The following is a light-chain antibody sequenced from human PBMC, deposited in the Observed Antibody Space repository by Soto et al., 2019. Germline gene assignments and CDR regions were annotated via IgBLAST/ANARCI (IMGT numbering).Light chain of an antibody. CDR2: GAS. CDR3: QQYGSSSWT. Sequence: DIVMMQSPATLSVPPVQRSTLSCMASQSVSSNLAWYQQKPGQAPRLLIYGASSRATGIPDRFSGSGSGTEFTHTISRLEPEDFAVYYCQQYGSSSWTFGQGTKVDIK. CDR1: QSVSSN. V-gene: IGKV3-20*01. J-gene: IGKJ1*01.